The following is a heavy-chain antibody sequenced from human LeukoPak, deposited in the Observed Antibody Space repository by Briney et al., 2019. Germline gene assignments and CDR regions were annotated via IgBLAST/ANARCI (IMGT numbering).Heavy chain of an antibody. CDR1: GFTFNSYA. V-gene: IGHV3-30-3*01. Sequence: GGSLRLSCAASGFTFNSYAMHWVRQAPGKGLEWVAVISYDGSNKHYADSVKGRLTISRDNAKNSLYLQMNTLRDEDTAVYYCARGPAGELDPWGQGTLVTVSS. CDR2: ISYDGSNK. J-gene: IGHJ5*02. CDR3: ARGPAGELDP.